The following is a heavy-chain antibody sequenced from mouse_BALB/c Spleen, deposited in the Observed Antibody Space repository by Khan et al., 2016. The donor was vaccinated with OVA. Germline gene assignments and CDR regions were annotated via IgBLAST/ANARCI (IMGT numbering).Heavy chain of an antibody. V-gene: IGHV2-6-1*01. CDR3: ARHDRYFDAMDY. Sequence: VQLQESGPGLVAPSQSLSITCTISGFSLTSYGVHWVRQPPGKGLEWLVVIWSDGSTTYNSALKSRLSITKDNSKSQVFLKMNSLQIDDTAMYYCARHDRYFDAMDYWGQGTSVTVSS. J-gene: IGHJ4*01. CDR2: IWSDGST. D-gene: IGHD2-14*01. CDR1: GFSLTSYG.